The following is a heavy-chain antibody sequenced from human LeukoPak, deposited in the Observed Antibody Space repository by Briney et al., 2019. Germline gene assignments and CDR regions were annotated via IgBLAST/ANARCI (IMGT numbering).Heavy chain of an antibody. D-gene: IGHD4-17*01. J-gene: IGHJ6*03. CDR3: ARIFIPGYGDYSHDYYYMDV. CDR2: IKQDGSEK. CDR1: GFTFSSYW. Sequence: PGGSLRLSCAASGFTFSSYWMSWVRQAPGKGLEWVANIKQDGSEKYYVDSVKGRFTISRDNAKNSLYLQMNSLRAEDTAVYYCARIFIPGYGDYSHDYYYMDVWGKGTTVTVSS. V-gene: IGHV3-7*01.